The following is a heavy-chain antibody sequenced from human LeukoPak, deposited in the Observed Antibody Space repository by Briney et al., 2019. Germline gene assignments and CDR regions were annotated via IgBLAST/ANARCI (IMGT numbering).Heavy chain of an antibody. CDR2: INHSGST. Sequence: PSETLPLTCTVSGGSISSYYWSWIRQPPGKGLEWIGEINHSGSTNYNPSLKSRVTISVDTSKNQFSLKLSSVTAADTAVYYCARGRGADFWSGYFGPYYYMDVWGKGTTVTVSS. CDR3: ARGRGADFWSGYFGPYYYMDV. J-gene: IGHJ6*03. CDR1: GGSISSYY. D-gene: IGHD3-3*01. V-gene: IGHV4-34*01.